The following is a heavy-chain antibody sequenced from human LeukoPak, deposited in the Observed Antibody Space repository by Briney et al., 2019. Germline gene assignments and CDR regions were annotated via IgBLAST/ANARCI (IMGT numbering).Heavy chain of an antibody. V-gene: IGHV3-30*18. CDR3: AKGPLRGTAAAIDY. CDR2: ISYDGRNI. CDR1: GFTYNNYG. D-gene: IGHD2-2*01. J-gene: IGHJ4*02. Sequence: PGKSLRLSCAASGFTYNNYGRHWVRQAPANGLEWVAVISYDGRNIHYPDSVKGRFTISRDISTDTLWLQMDSLRTEDTAVYYCAKGPLRGTAAAIDYWGQGTLVTVSS.